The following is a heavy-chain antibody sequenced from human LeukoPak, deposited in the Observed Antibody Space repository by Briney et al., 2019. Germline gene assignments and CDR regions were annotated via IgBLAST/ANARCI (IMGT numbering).Heavy chain of an antibody. J-gene: IGHJ6*03. CDR1: GGSISGYY. V-gene: IGHV4-59*01. Sequence: PSETLSLTCTVSGGSISGYYWSWIRQPPGKGLEWIGYIHYSGSTNYIPSLKSRVTISVDTSNNQFSLKLSSVTAADTAVYYCARIPATINYYDYYMDVWGKGTTVTVSS. CDR3: ARIPATINYYDYYMDV. D-gene: IGHD2-2*02. CDR2: IHYSGST.